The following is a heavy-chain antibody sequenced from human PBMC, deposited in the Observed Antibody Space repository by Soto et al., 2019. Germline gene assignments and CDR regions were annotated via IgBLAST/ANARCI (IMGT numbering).Heavy chain of an antibody. Sequence: GASVKVSCKASGYTFTSYAMHWVRQAPGQRLEWMGWINAGNGNTKYSQKFQGRVNITRDTSASTAYMELSSLRSEDTAVYYCARDPGDSYASYYFDYWGQGTLVTVSS. CDR2: INAGNGNT. J-gene: IGHJ4*02. CDR3: ARDPGDSYASYYFDY. V-gene: IGHV1-3*01. CDR1: GYTFTSYA. D-gene: IGHD5-18*01.